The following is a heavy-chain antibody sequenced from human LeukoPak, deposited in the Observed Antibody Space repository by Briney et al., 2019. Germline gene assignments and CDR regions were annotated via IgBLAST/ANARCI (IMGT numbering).Heavy chain of an antibody. J-gene: IGHJ4*02. D-gene: IGHD6-13*01. CDR2: INPSGGST. CDR3: ARGSELTTGSSWSSFDY. CDR1: GYTFTSYD. Sequence: ASVKVSCKASGYTFTSYDINWVRQATGQGLEWMGIINPSGGSTSYAQKFQGRVTMTRDTSTSTVYMELSSLRSEDTAVYYCARGSELTTGSSWSSFDYWGQGTLVTVSS. V-gene: IGHV1-46*01.